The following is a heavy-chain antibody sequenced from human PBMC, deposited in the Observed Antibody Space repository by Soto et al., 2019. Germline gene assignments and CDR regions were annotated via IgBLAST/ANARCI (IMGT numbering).Heavy chain of an antibody. CDR2: ITHSGST. Sequence: QVQLQQWGAGLLKPSETLSLTCAVYGGSFSPYFWSWIRQPPGKGLEWTGEITHSGSTNYNPSLTRRVTLSVDTSKNLVSLQLTSVTAAATAVYFCARLASGLQNYSFDFWGRGTPVT. CDR3: ARLASGLQNYSFDF. V-gene: IGHV4-34*01. D-gene: IGHD6-19*01. J-gene: IGHJ2*01. CDR1: GGSFSPYF.